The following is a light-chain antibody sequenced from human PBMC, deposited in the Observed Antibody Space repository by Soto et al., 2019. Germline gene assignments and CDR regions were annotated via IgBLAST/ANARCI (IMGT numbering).Light chain of an antibody. J-gene: IGLJ2*01. CDR1: SIDVGGYNY. CDR3: SSYGGSNNDVV. CDR2: EVT. V-gene: IGLV2-8*01. Sequence: QSALTQPPSASGSPGQSVTISCTGTSIDVGGYNYVSWYQQHPGKAPKLIIYEVTKRPSGVPDRFSGSKSANTASLTVSGLQAEDEADYYCSSYGGSNNDVVFGGGTKLTVL.